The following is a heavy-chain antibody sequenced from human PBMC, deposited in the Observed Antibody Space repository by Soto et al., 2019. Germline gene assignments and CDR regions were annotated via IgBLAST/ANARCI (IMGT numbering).Heavy chain of an antibody. CDR1: GGTFSRYA. Sequence: QVQLVQSGAEVKKPGSSVKVSCKASGGTFSRYAISWVRQAPGQGLEWMGGIIPIFGTSNYAQKFQGRVTITADESTSTAYMELSSLRSEDTAVYYCAREFRHSGYDSVSDYWGQGSLVTVSS. CDR2: IIPIFGTS. J-gene: IGHJ4*02. V-gene: IGHV1-69*01. CDR3: AREFRHSGYDSVSDY. D-gene: IGHD5-12*01.